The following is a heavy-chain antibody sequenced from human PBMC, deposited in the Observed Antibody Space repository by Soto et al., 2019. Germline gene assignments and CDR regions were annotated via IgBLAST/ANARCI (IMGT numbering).Heavy chain of an antibody. D-gene: IGHD2-2*01. CDR3: ARDSSTSHNWFDP. V-gene: IGHV4-31*03. CDR1: GGSLSSGVYY. CDR2: IYYSGST. Sequence: PSETLCLTCPVSGGSLSSGVYYWSWISQHPGKGLEWIGYIYYSGSTYYNPSLKSRVTISVDTSKNQFSLKLSSVTAADTAVYYCARDSSTSHNWFDPWGQGTLVTVSS. J-gene: IGHJ5*02.